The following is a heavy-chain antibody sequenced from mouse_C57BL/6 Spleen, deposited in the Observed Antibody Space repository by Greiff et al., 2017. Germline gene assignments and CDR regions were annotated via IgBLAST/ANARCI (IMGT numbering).Heavy chain of an antibody. CDR3: ARHAPPVYFDY. J-gene: IGHJ2*01. V-gene: IGHV5-12*01. CDR2: ISNGGGST. Sequence: EVQRVESGGGLVQPGGSLKLSCAASGFTFSDYYMYWVRQTPEKRLEWVAYISNGGGSTYYPDTVKGRFTISRDNAKNTLYLQMSRLKSEDTAMYYCARHAPPVYFDYWGQGTTLTVSS. CDR1: GFTFSDYY.